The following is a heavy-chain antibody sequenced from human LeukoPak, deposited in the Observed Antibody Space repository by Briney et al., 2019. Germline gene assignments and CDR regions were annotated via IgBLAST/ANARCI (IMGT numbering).Heavy chain of an antibody. Sequence: SETLSLTCAVYGGSFSGYYWSWIRQPPGKGLEWIGEINHSGSTNYNPSLKSRVTISVDTSKNQFSLKLSSVTAADTAVYYRARPRTGSSWYDYYYYMDVWGKGTTVTVSS. V-gene: IGHV4-34*01. D-gene: IGHD6-13*01. CDR2: INHSGST. CDR1: GGSFSGYY. J-gene: IGHJ6*03. CDR3: ARPRTGSSWYDYYYYMDV.